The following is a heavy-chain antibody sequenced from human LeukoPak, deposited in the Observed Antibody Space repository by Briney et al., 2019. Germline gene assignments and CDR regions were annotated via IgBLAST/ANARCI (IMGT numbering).Heavy chain of an antibody. CDR2: IYHSGST. V-gene: IGHV4-4*02. Sequence: SETLSLTCAVSGGSISSSNWWSWVRQPPGKGLEWIGEIYHSGSTNYNPSLKSRVTISVDKSKNQFSLKLSSVTAADTAVYYCASLDRGVGWGDFDYWGQGTLVTVSS. D-gene: IGHD3-10*01. CDR1: GGSISSSNW. J-gene: IGHJ4*02. CDR3: ASLDRGVGWGDFDY.